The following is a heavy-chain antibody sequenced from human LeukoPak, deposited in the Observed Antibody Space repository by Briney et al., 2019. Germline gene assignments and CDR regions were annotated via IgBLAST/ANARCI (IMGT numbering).Heavy chain of an antibody. J-gene: IGHJ4*02. Sequence: QSGGSLRLSCAASGFTFSSYSMNWVRQAPGKGLEWVSAISGSGGSTYYADSVKGRFTISRDNSKNTLYLQMNSLRAEDTAVYYCAKAGTLPQPFRGSSWDYWGQGTLVTVSS. CDR2: ISGSGGST. CDR3: AKAGTLPQPFRGSSWDY. D-gene: IGHD6-13*01. V-gene: IGHV3-23*01. CDR1: GFTFSSYS.